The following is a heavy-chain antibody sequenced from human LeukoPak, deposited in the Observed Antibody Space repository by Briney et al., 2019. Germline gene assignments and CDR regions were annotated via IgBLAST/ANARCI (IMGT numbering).Heavy chain of an antibody. CDR1: GFTFSGHR. V-gene: IGHV3-74*03. Sequence: GGSLGLSCAASGFTFSGHRMHWVRQAPGKGLVWVSCIGSDGSVTKYADSVKGRFTISRDNAKNTLYLQMNSLRVEDTAVYYCTRDTNGLGYWGQGTLVIVSS. CDR3: TRDTNGLGY. J-gene: IGHJ4*02. CDR2: IGSDGSVT. D-gene: IGHD2-8*01.